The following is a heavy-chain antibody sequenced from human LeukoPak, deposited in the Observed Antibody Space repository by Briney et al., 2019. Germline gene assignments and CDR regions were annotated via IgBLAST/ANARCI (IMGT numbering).Heavy chain of an antibody. CDR2: INHSGSN. D-gene: IGHD3-10*01. J-gene: IGHJ5*02. Sequence: PSETLSLTCAACGGSFSGYYWSWIRQPPGKGREWIGEINHSGSNNYNPSLTSRVTISVDTSKNQFSLRLSSVPAADTAVYYCARGFQYYYGSGSPWGQGTLVTVSS. V-gene: IGHV4-34*01. CDR1: GGSFSGYY. CDR3: ARGFQYYYGSGSP.